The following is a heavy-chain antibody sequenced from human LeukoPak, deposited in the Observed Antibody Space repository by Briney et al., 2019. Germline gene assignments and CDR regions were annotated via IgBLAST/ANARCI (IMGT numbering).Heavy chain of an antibody. CDR1: RYTFTSYD. Sequence: ASVKVSCKASRYTFTSYDINWVRQATGQGLEWMGWMNPNSGNTGYAQKFQGRVTMTRNTSISTAYMELSSLRSEDTAVYYCARGGVATYYYDSSGYPLMDYWGQGTLVTVSS. CDR2: MNPNSGNT. CDR3: ARGGVATYYYDSSGYPLMDY. V-gene: IGHV1-8*01. D-gene: IGHD3-22*01. J-gene: IGHJ4*02.